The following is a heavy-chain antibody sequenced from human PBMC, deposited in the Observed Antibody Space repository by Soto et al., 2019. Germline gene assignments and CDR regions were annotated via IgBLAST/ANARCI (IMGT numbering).Heavy chain of an antibody. CDR1: GGTFSSYA. Sequence: WASVKVSCKASGGTFSSYAISWVRQAPGQGLEWMGGIIPIFGTANYAQKFQGRVTITADESTSTAYMELSSLRSEDTAVYYCARVPGGGYCTNGVCYYYYYGMDVWGQGPTVTVSS. D-gene: IGHD2-8*01. CDR2: IIPIFGTA. CDR3: ARVPGGGYCTNGVCYYYYYGMDV. J-gene: IGHJ6*02. V-gene: IGHV1-69*13.